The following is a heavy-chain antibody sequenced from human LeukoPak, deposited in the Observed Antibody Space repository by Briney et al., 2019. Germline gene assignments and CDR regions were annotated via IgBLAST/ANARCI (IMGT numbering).Heavy chain of an antibody. CDR3: ARSGYDILTGYYFSSGAKNWFDP. CDR2: INSDGSST. CDR1: GFTFSSYW. J-gene: IGHJ5*02. Sequence: GGSLRLSCAASGFTFSSYWMHWVRQAPGKGLVWVSRINSDGSSTSYADSVKGRFTISRDNAKNTLYLQMNSLRAEDTAVYYRARSGYDILTGYYFSSGAKNWFDPWGQGTLVTVSS. V-gene: IGHV3-74*01. D-gene: IGHD3-9*01.